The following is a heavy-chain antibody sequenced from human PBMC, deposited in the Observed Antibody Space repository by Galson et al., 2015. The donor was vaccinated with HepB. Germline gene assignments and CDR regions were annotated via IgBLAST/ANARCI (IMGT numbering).Heavy chain of an antibody. CDR1: GGSISSVNY. CDR2: IYHAGNT. Sequence: SETLSLTCTVSGGSISSVNYWTWVRQPPGKGLEWIGEIYHAGNTNYNPSLKSRVIISVDRSKNQFSLKLTSVTAADTAVYYCARPKYCAGGSCSSAIDCWGQGTLVTVSS. J-gene: IGHJ4*02. CDR3: ARPKYCAGGSCSSAIDC. D-gene: IGHD2-15*01. V-gene: IGHV4-4*02.